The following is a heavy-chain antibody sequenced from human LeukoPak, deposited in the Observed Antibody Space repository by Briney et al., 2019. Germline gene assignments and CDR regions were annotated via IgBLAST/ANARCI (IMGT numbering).Heavy chain of an antibody. CDR3: ARGAVPWADAFDI. CDR2: INHDGSDT. Sequence: GGSLRLSCAASGFTFKLYWMHWVRQVPGRGPVWVSRINHDGSDTIYADSVRGRFTISRDDAKNTLYLQMNSLRAEDTAVYYCARGAVPWADAFDIWGQGTMVTVSS. V-gene: IGHV3-74*01. CDR1: GFTFKLYW. J-gene: IGHJ3*02. D-gene: IGHD2-2*01.